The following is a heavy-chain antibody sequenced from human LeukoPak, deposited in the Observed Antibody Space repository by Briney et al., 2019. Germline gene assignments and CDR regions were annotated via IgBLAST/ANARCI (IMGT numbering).Heavy chain of an antibody. Sequence: GGSLRLSCAASGFTFSSYGMHWVRQAPGKGLEWVAVIWYDGSNKYYADSVKGRFTISRDNSKNTLYLQMNSLRAEDTAVYYCAKGYYYDSSGYPSPIDYWGQGTLVTVSS. J-gene: IGHJ4*02. D-gene: IGHD3-22*01. CDR2: IWYDGSNK. V-gene: IGHV3-30*02. CDR1: GFTFSSYG. CDR3: AKGYYYDSSGYPSPIDY.